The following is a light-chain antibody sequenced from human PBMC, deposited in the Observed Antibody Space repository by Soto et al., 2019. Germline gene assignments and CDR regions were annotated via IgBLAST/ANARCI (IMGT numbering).Light chain of an antibody. V-gene: IGKV3-15*01. CDR2: GAS. J-gene: IGKJ4*01. CDR3: QQYKNWPLT. CDR1: QSVSST. Sequence: EIVMTQSPATLSVSPVGRATLSGRASQSVSSTLAWYQQKPGQAPRLLIYGASTRATGFPARFSGSGSGTEFTLTISSLQSEDFAVYYCQQYKNWPLTFGGGTKVDIK.